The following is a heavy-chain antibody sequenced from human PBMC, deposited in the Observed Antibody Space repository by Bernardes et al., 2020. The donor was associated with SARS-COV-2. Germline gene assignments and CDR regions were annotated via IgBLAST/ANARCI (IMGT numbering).Heavy chain of an antibody. J-gene: IGHJ4*02. CDR1: GYSLTELP. CDR3: AGRITLFGVITGFFDR. D-gene: IGHD3-3*01. CDR2: FDSEDGQT. V-gene: IGHV1-24*01. Sequence: SVKVSCKVSGYSLTELPIHWVRQAPGKGLEWMGGFDSEDGQTIYAQKFQGRVTMIEDTSTDTAYMELNSLRSEDTAVYFCAGRITLFGVITGFFDRWGQGTLVTVSS.